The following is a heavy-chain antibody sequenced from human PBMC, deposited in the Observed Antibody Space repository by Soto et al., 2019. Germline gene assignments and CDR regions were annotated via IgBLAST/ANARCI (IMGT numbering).Heavy chain of an antibody. V-gene: IGHV4-39*01. D-gene: IGHD3-10*01. J-gene: IGHJ4*02. CDR1: GGSISGYY. CDR3: ARHRGPAPVY. CDR2: LFYGGTT. Sequence: QVQLQESGPGLVKPSETLSLTCTVSGGSISGYYWTWIRQPPGKGLEWVGSLFYGGTTDYNPALKGRLTLSLGHSKNPFSLKLRSFTPADTAFYYCARHRGPAPVYWGQGTLVTASS.